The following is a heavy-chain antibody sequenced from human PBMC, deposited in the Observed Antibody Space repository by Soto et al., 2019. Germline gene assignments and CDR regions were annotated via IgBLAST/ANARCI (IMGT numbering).Heavy chain of an antibody. J-gene: IGHJ4*02. Sequence: EVQLVESGGGLVKPGGALRLSCAASGFTFSSYSMNWVRQAPGKGLEWVSSISSSSSFIYSADSVKGRFTISIDNAKNSLYLQMNSLRAEDTAMFYCARSYDILTGYSGFDYWGQGTLVTVSS. CDR1: GFTFSSYS. V-gene: IGHV3-21*01. D-gene: IGHD3-9*01. CDR2: ISSSSSFI. CDR3: ARSYDILTGYSGFDY.